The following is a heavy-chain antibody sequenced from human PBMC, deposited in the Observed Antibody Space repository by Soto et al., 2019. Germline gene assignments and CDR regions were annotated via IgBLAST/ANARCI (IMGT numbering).Heavy chain of an antibody. Sequence: GSLRLSCAASGFTFSSYAMSWVRQAPGKGLEWVSAISGSGGSTYYADSVKGRFTIPRDNSKNTLYLQMNSLRAEDTAVYYCAKDSDSKVATIIDYWGQGTLVTVSS. CDR3: AKDSDSKVATIIDY. D-gene: IGHD5-12*01. J-gene: IGHJ4*02. CDR2: ISGSGGST. CDR1: GFTFSSYA. V-gene: IGHV3-23*01.